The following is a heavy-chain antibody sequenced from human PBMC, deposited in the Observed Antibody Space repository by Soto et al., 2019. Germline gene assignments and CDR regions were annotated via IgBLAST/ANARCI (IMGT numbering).Heavy chain of an antibody. Sequence: PSETLSLTCTVSGGSISSYYWSWIRQPPGKGLEWIGYIYYSGSTNYNPSLKSRVTISVDTSKNQFSLKLSSVTAADTAVYYCASGGWYQNWFDPWGQGTLVTVSS. CDR1: GGSISSYY. CDR3: ASGGWYQNWFDP. CDR2: IYYSGST. D-gene: IGHD6-19*01. V-gene: IGHV4-59*01. J-gene: IGHJ5*02.